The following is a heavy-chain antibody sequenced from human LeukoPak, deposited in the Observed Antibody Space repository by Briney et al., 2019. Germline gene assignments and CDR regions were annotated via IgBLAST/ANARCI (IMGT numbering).Heavy chain of an antibody. CDR2: ISWDGGST. CDR1: GFTFDDYT. V-gene: IGHV3-43*01. CDR3: AKAAYYYAMDV. J-gene: IGHJ6*02. Sequence: GGSLRLSCAASGFTFDDYTIHWVRQPPGKGLEWVSLISWDGGSTYYADSVKGRFTISRDNSKNSLYLQMNSLRTGDTALYYCAKAAYYYAMDVWGQGTTVTVSS.